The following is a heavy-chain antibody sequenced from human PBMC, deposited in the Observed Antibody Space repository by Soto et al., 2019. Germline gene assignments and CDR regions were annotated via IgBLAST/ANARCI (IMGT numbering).Heavy chain of an antibody. CDR2: ISYDGSNK. CDR1: GFTFSSYA. CDR3: ARDLRITMSFDY. J-gene: IGHJ4*02. V-gene: IGHV3-30-3*01. D-gene: IGHD3-22*01. Sequence: GGSLRLSCAASGFTFSSYAMHWVRQAPGKGLEWVAVISYDGSNKYYADSVKGRFTISRDNSKNTLYLQMNSLRAEDTAVYYCARDLRITMSFDYWGQGTLVTVSS.